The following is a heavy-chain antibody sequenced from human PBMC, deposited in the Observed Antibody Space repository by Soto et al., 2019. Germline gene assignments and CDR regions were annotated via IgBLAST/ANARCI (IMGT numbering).Heavy chain of an antibody. J-gene: IGHJ4*02. D-gene: IGHD3-3*01. CDR3: ARGRLFLTTSGLAITYFDY. Sequence: SETLSLTCTVSGGSLSSSSYYWDWIRQPPGRGLEWIGSIYYSGSTYYNPSLKSRVTISVDTSKNQISLNLRSVTAADTAVYSCARGRLFLTTSGLAITYFDYWGQGTLVTVSS. V-gene: IGHV4-39*01. CDR1: GGSLSSSSYY. CDR2: IYYSGST.